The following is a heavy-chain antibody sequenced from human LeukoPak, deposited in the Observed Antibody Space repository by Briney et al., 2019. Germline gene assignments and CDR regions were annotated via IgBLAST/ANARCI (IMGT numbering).Heavy chain of an antibody. Sequence: SETLSLTCTVSGGSFSSTNYYWAWVRQTPGKGLEWIGSIYYSGSTNYNPSLKSRVTISVDTSKNQFSLKLSSVTAADTAVYYCARVPVAGIYYYYYMDVWGKGTTVTVSS. D-gene: IGHD6-19*01. CDR2: IYYSGST. J-gene: IGHJ6*03. CDR1: GGSFSSTNYY. CDR3: ARVPVAGIYYYYYMDV. V-gene: IGHV4-39*07.